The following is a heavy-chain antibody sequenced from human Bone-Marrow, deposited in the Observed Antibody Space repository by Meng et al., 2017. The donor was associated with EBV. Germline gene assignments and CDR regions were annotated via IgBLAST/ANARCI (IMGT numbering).Heavy chain of an antibody. V-gene: IGHV1-69*01. Sequence: QVQLVQLGAEGKMPGSSVKVSCXTSGGTFNSDAVSWVRQAPGQGLEWMGGLIPMFGAPNYAQKFQDRVTITADESTSTAYMELSSLRSEDTAVYYCARGGHYGSGTDWFDPWGQGTLVTVSA. CDR3: ARGGHYGSGTDWFDP. CDR1: GGTFNSDA. CDR2: LIPMFGAP. J-gene: IGHJ5*02. D-gene: IGHD3-10*01.